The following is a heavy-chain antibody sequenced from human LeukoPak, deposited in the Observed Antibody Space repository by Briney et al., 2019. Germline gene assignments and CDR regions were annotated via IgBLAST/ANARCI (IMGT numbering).Heavy chain of an antibody. J-gene: IGHJ4*02. V-gene: IGHV3-21*01. D-gene: IGHD1-26*01. CDR2: ISSSSSYI. CDR1: GFTFSSYS. CDR3: ARGRGATTRYTDY. Sequence: GGSRRLSCAASGFTFSSYSMNWVRQAPGKGLEWVSSISSSSSYIYYADSVKGRFTISRDNAKNSLYLQMNSLRAEDTAVYYCARGRGATTRYTDYWGQGTLVTVSS.